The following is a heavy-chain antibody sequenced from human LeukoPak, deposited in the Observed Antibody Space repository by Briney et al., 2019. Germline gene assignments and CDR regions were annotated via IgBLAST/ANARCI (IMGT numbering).Heavy chain of an antibody. CDR1: GFTFRNYA. D-gene: IGHD2/OR15-2a*01. CDR2: VDGGGST. CDR3: ARDDAPDGGFLDY. Sequence: PGGPLRLSCAASGFTFRNYAMSWVRQAPGKALEWVSRVDGGGSTSYADSVGGRFSISRDSSKGTLYLQMGSLRGEDTAVYYCARDDAPDGGFLDYWGQGTLVTVSS. V-gene: IGHV3-23*01. J-gene: IGHJ4*02.